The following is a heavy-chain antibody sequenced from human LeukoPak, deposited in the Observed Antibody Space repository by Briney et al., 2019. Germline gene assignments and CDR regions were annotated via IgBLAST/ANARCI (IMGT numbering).Heavy chain of an antibody. CDR1: GGSFSGYY. CDR3: ARGRGRHHIVLVVYATPNWFDL. D-gene: IGHD2-8*02. CDR2: INHSGST. J-gene: IGHJ5*02. V-gene: IGHV4-34*01. Sequence: PSETLSLTCAVYGGSFSGYYWSWIRQPPGKGLEWIGEINHSGSTNYNPSLKSRVTISVDTSKNQFSLKLSSVTAADTAVYYCARGRGRHHIVLVVYATPNWFDLWGQGTLVTVSS.